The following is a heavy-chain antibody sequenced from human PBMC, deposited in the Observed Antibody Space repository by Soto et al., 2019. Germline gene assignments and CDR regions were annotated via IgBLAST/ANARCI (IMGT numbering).Heavy chain of an antibody. J-gene: IGHJ3*01. D-gene: IGHD3-22*01. V-gene: IGHV3-48*01. CDR1: GFTFNDYG. CDR2: IGLGSSTK. CDR3: ARDQLYYNDISGRPLNAFYV. Sequence: GGSLRLSCASSGFTFNDYGMSWVRQAPGKGLEWVSYIGLGSSTKYYADSVEGRFTISRDNAKNSLYLQMNSLRAEDTAVYYCARDQLYYNDISGRPLNAFYVWGQGTMVTVSS.